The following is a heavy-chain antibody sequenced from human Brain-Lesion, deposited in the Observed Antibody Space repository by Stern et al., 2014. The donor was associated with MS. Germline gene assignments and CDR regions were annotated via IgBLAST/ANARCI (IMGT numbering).Heavy chain of an antibody. V-gene: IGHV4-61*02. CDR1: GGSISSGGYY. J-gene: IGHJ6*02. Sequence: QVQLVQSGPGLVKPSQTLSLSCTVSGGSISSGGYYWSWIRQPAGKGLEWIGRIFNSGSTSYKPSLKSRFTISIAPPKNQFPLRLTSMTAADTAVYYCARGRVVPGFQYYATDVWGQGTTVIVSS. CDR3: ARGRVVPGFQYYATDV. D-gene: IGHD2-2*01. CDR2: IFNSGST.